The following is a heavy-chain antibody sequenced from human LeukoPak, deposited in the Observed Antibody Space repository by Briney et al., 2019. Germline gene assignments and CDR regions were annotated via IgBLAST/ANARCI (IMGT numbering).Heavy chain of an antibody. D-gene: IGHD3-10*01. J-gene: IGHJ3*02. CDR2: INPNSGGT. CDR1: GYTLTGYY. V-gene: IGHV1-2*02. Sequence: ASVKVSCKASGYTLTGYYMHWVRQAPGQGLEWMGWINPNSGGTNYAQKFQGRVTMTRDTSITTAYMELSSLRSDDTAVYYCAKNLWFGEFPDAFDIWGQGTMVTVSS. CDR3: AKNLWFGEFPDAFDI.